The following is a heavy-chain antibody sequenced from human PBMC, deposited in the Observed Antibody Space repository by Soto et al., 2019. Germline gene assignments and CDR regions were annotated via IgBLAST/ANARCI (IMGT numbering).Heavy chain of an antibody. CDR2: ISAYNGNK. CDR1: GYTFTSYG. D-gene: IGHD4-17*01. CDR3: ARDSASTVPTMSRFDY. Sequence: QVQLVQSGAEVKKPGASVKVSCKASGYTFTSYGISWVRQAPGQGLEWMGWISAYNGNKNYAQKLQGRVTMTTHTXPXXAYMELRSLRSDDTAVYYCARDSASTVPTMSRFDYWGQGTLVTVSS. J-gene: IGHJ4*02. V-gene: IGHV1-18*01.